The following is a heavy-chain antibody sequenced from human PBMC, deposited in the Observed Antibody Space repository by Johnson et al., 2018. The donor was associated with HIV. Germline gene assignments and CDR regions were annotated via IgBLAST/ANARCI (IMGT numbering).Heavy chain of an antibody. CDR3: ARDLDRSAFDI. V-gene: IGHV3-11*04. CDR2: ISSSGDII. Sequence: QVQLVESGGGLVKPGGSLRLSCAASGFTFSDYYMTWIRQAPGKGLEWLSFISSSGDIIRYAESVKGRFTISRDNAKNSLYLQMNSLRAEDTAVYYCARDLDRSAFDIWGQGTMVTVSS. CDR1: GFTFSDYY. J-gene: IGHJ3*02. D-gene: IGHD2-2*03.